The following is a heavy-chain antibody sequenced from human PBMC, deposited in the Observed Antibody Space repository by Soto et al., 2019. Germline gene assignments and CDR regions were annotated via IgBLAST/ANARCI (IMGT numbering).Heavy chain of an antibody. CDR1: GGTFSSYT. CDR2: IIPILGIA. Sequence: SVKVSCKASGGTFSSYTISWVRQAPGQGLEWMGRIIPILGIANYAQKFQGRVTITADKSTSTAYMELSSLRSEDTAVYYCASESRMVRGVIISYHYYYGMDVWGQGTTVTVSS. J-gene: IGHJ6*02. D-gene: IGHD3-10*01. CDR3: ASESRMVRGVIISYHYYYGMDV. V-gene: IGHV1-69*02.